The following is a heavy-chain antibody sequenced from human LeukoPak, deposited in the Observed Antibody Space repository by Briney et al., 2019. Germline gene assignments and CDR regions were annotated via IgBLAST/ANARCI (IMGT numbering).Heavy chain of an antibody. Sequence: HPGGSLRLSCVASGFTSSRYSMNWVRQAPGRGLEWVSYISSSGSTIYYADSVKGRFTISRDNAKNSLYLQMNSLRAEDTAVYYCARSSAYSFGPWGQGTLVTVSS. CDR1: GFTSSRYS. V-gene: IGHV3-48*04. D-gene: IGHD5-18*01. CDR3: ARSSAYSFGP. CDR2: ISSSGSTI. J-gene: IGHJ5*02.